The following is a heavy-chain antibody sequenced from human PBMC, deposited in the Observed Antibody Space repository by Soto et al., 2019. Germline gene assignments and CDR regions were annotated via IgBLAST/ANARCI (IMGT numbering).Heavy chain of an antibody. J-gene: IGHJ5*02. Sequence: QVQLQESGPGLVRPSETLSLTCPVSGASISSDYWSWVRQSPGKGLEWIGYIFHSGRTTYNPSLKSRVTISVDKSKNQFSLNLTSVTASDTAVYFCARVPTQGWFDPWGQGTLVTVSS. CDR1: GASISSDY. V-gene: IGHV4-59*01. CDR3: ARVPTQGWFDP. CDR2: IFHSGRT.